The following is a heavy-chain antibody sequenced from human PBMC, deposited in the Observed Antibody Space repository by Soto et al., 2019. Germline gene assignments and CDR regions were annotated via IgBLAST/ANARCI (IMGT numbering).Heavy chain of an antibody. J-gene: IGHJ6*03. CDR1: GFTFSSYT. CDR2: IRDSGGST. V-gene: IGHV3-23*01. Sequence: EVQLLESGGGLVQPGGSLRLSCAASGFTFSSYTMSWVRQAPGKGLEWVSAIRDSGGSTFYADSVKGRFTISRDNSKHTLFLQVNSLRAEDTAVYYCAKGLGDYYYMDVWGKGTTVTVSS. CDR3: AKGLGDYYYMDV.